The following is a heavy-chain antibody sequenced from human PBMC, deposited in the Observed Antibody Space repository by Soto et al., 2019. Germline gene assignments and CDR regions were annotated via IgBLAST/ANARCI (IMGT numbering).Heavy chain of an antibody. D-gene: IGHD1-26*01. Sequence: QVQLQESGPGLVKPSQTLSLICTVFGGSISSGAYYWSRIRQPPGKGLEWIGYIYDTGTTYYNPSLKSRVSISIDSSKNQFSLKLSSVTAADTAVYYCAREWELDAFDIWGQGTMVTVSS. J-gene: IGHJ3*02. CDR3: AREWELDAFDI. CDR1: GGSISSGAYY. CDR2: IYDTGTT. V-gene: IGHV4-30-4*01.